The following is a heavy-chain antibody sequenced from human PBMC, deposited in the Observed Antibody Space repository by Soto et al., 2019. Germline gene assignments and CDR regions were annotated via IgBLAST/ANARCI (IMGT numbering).Heavy chain of an antibody. V-gene: IGHV4-39*01. CDR1: GGSISSSSYY. J-gene: IGHJ3*02. CDR2: IYYSGST. Sequence: SETLSLTCTVSGGSISSSSYYWGWIRQPPGKGLEWIGSIYYSGSTYYNPSLKSRVTISVGTSKNQFSLKLSSVTAADTAVYYCAKTYYDYVWGTYRPDAFDIWGQGTMVTVSS. CDR3: AKTYYDYVWGTYRPDAFDI. D-gene: IGHD3-16*02.